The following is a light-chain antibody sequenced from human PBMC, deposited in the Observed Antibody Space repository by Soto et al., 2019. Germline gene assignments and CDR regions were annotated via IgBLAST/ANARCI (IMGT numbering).Light chain of an antibody. Sequence: EIVLTQSPGTLSSSPGEGATLSSRPSQSVSRSYIAWYQQKPGQTPSXXIYGASTRETGIPDRFSCSGAGTQCTRTISRLEPGDVAVDYCQHFGGTTFTFGQGTRLEIK. CDR3: QHFGGTTFT. J-gene: IGKJ5*01. V-gene: IGKV3-20*01. CDR1: QSVSRSY. CDR2: GAS.